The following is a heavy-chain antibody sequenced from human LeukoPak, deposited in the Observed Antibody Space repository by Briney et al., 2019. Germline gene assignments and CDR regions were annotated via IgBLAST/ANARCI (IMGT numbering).Heavy chain of an antibody. V-gene: IGHV3-11*01. CDR1: GFTFSDYY. D-gene: IGHD3-22*01. CDR2: ISSSGSTI. Sequence: GGSLRLSCAASGFTFSDYYMSWIRQAPGKGLEWVSYISSSGSTIYYADSVKGRFTISRDNAKNSLYLQMNSLRAEDTAVYYCASSPYSSGYSIADYWGQGTLVTVSS. CDR3: ASSPYSSGYSIADY. J-gene: IGHJ4*02.